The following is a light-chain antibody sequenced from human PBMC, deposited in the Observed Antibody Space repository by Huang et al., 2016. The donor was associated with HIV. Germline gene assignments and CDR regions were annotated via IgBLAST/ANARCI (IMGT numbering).Light chain of an antibody. Sequence: EIVMTQSPATLSVSPGERATLSCRASQRVSSNLAWSQQHPGQAPRLLIYGASTRSTGIPARFSGIGSGTEFTLTISSLQSEDFAVYYCQQYNNWPRTFGQGTKVEIK. V-gene: IGKV3-15*01. CDR3: QQYNNWPRT. J-gene: IGKJ1*01. CDR2: GAS. CDR1: QRVSSN.